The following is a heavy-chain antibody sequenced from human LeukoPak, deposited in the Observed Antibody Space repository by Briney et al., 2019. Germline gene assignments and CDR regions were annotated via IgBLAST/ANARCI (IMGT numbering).Heavy chain of an antibody. V-gene: IGHV3-30*03. Sequence: GRSLRLSCAASGFTFRSYGMHWVRQAPGKGLEWVAFISYDGSNKYYADSVKGRFTISRDNSKNTLYLQMNSLRAEDTAVYYCAVGGGYWGQGTLVTVSS. CDR3: AVGGGY. CDR2: ISYDGSNK. J-gene: IGHJ4*02. CDR1: GFTFRSYG. D-gene: IGHD3-16*01.